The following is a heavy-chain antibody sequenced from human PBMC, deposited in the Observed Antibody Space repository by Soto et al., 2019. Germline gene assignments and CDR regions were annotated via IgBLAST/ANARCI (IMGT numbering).Heavy chain of an antibody. CDR3: VKGGLAADFDS. V-gene: IGHV3-74*01. Sequence: GGSLRLSCAASGFTFSNYWMHWVRQAPGKGLVWVSRIRGDGSMTNYADSVKGRFTISRDNAKNTLHVQMNSLRAEDTAVYYCVKGGLAADFDSWGQGTLVTVSS. D-gene: IGHD6-13*01. CDR2: IRGDGSMT. CDR1: GFTFSNYW. J-gene: IGHJ4*02.